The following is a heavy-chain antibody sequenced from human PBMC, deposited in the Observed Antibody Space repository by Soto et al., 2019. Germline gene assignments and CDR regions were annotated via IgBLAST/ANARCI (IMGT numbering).Heavy chain of an antibody. J-gene: IGHJ4*02. CDR1: GGSFSGYC. CDR2: INHSGRT. CDR3: ARGRNYYDFWSGYSHPRYYFNY. Sequence: PSETLSLTCAVYGGSFSGYCWSWIRQPPGKGLEWIGEINHSGRTNYNPSLKSRVTISVDTSKSQFSLKLSYVTGADMAVYYFARGRNYYDFWSGYSHPRYYFNYWGQGTLVTVSS. V-gene: IGHV4-34*01. D-gene: IGHD3-3*01.